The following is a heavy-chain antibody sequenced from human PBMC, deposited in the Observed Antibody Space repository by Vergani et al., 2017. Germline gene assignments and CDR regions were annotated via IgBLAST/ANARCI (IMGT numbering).Heavy chain of an antibody. Sequence: QVQLVESGGGVVQPGRSLRLSCAASGFTFSSYGMHWVRQAPGKGLEWVAVISYDGSNKYYADSVKVRFTISRDNSKNTLYLQMNSLRAEDTAVYYCAKDLTGRGGSADYWGQGTLVTVSS. V-gene: IGHV3-30*18. CDR1: GFTFSSYG. J-gene: IGHJ4*02. CDR2: ISYDGSNK. D-gene: IGHD3-10*01. CDR3: AKDLTGRGGSADY.